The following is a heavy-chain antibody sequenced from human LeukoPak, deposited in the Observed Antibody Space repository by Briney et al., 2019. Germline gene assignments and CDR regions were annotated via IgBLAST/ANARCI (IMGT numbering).Heavy chain of an antibody. J-gene: IGHJ4*02. CDR1: GYSISSGYY. V-gene: IGHV4-38-2*01. Sequence: SETLSLTCAVSGYSISSGYYWGWIRQPPGKGLEWIGSIYHSGSTYYNPSLKSRVTISVDTSKNQFSLKLSSVTAADTAVYYCARVGYSYGSPYDYWGQGTLVTVSS. CDR3: ARVGYSYGSPYDY. CDR2: IYHSGST. D-gene: IGHD5-18*01.